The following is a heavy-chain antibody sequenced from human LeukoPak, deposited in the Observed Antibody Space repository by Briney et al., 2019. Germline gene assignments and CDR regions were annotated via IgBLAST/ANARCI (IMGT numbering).Heavy chain of an antibody. CDR3: ARGDDWWTVAASVDY. V-gene: IGHV3-21*04. CDR1: GFTFSSYS. CDR2: ISSTSTYI. Sequence: GGSLRLSCAASGFTFSSYSMNWVRQAPGKGLEWVSSISSTSTYIYYADSLKGRFTISRDNAKNSLYLQMNSLRADDTAVYYCARGDDWWTVAASVDYWGQGTLVTVSS. D-gene: IGHD2-15*01. J-gene: IGHJ4*02.